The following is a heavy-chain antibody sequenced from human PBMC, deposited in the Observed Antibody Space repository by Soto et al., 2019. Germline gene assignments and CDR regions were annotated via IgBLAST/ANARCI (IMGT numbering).Heavy chain of an antibody. J-gene: IGHJ4*02. Sequence: QVHLVQSGAEVKKPGASVKVSCKASGYTFNRYAITWVRQAPGQGLEWMGWINGYNGNTNYAQNLQGRVTMTTDTSTSTAYMELRSLRSDDTAVYFCARAPPSGFGGWYVGLGDFWGQGSLVSVSS. CDR2: INGYNGNT. CDR3: ARAPPSGFGGWYVGLGDF. V-gene: IGHV1-18*04. D-gene: IGHD6-19*01. CDR1: GYTFNRYA.